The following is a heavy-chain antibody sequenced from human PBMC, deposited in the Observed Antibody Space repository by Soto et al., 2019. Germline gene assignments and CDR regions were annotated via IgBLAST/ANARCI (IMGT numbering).Heavy chain of an antibody. CDR2: ISAYNGNT. J-gene: IGHJ1*01. V-gene: IGHV1-18*04. CDR3: AIGEWGGTNAEYFQH. CDR1: GYTFTSYG. Sequence: QVQLVQSGAEVKKPGASVKVSCKASGYTFTSYGISWVRQAPGQGLEWMGWISAYNGNTNYAQKLQGRVTMTADTSTSTAYMELRSLRSDDTAVYYCAIGEWGGTNAEYFQHWGQGTLVTVSS. D-gene: IGHD2-15*01.